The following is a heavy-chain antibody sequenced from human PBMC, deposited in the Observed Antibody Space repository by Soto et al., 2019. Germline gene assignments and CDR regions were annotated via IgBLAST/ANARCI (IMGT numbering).Heavy chain of an antibody. CDR2: ISSSSSYI. D-gene: IGHD2-2*01. Sequence: PGGSLRLSCAASGFTFSSYRMNWVRQAPGKGLEWVSSISSSSSYIYYADSVKGRFTIARDNAKNALYLQMNRLRAEDTAVYYCARDYIVVVPGNWFDTWGQGTLVTVSS. CDR1: GFTFSSYR. CDR3: ARDYIVVVPGNWFDT. V-gene: IGHV3-21*01. J-gene: IGHJ5*02.